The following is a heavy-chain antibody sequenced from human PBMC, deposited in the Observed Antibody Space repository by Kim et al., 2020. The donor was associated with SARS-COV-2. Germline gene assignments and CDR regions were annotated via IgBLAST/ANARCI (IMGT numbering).Heavy chain of an antibody. CDR3: ARDGGFTNHDWYFDL. D-gene: IGHD3-16*01. CDR2: ITDTGRTH. V-gene: IGHV3-74*01. J-gene: IGHJ2*01. CDR1: GFNFRNYF. Sequence: GGSLRLSCAASGFNFRNYFMNWVRQAPGKGPVWISRITDTGRTHSYADSVKGRFTTSRDNTKNTLDLEMTSLRAEDTAIYYCARDGGFTNHDWYFDLWGRGTLVTVSS.